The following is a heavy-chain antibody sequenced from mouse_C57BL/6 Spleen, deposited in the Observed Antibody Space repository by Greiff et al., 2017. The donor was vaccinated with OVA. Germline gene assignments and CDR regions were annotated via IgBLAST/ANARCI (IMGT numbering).Heavy chain of an antibody. J-gene: IGHJ3*01. CDR1: GYTFTSYW. Sequence: QVQLQQSGAELVKPGASVKLSCKASGYTFTSYWMHWVKQRPGQGLEWIGMIHPNSGSTNYNEKFKSKATLTVDKSSSTAYMQLSSLTSEDSAVYYCARECYDYDGGWFAYWGQGTLVTVSA. CDR3: ARECYDYDGGWFAY. V-gene: IGHV1-64*01. D-gene: IGHD2-4*01. CDR2: IHPNSGST.